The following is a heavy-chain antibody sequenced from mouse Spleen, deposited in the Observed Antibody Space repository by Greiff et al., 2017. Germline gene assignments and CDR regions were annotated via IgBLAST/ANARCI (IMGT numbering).Heavy chain of an antibody. V-gene: IGHV2-9*02. CDR3: AREWLLSDYYAMDY. J-gene: IGHJ4*01. CDR1: GFSLTSYG. Sequence: VQGVESGPGLVAPSQSLSITCTVSGFSLTSYGVHWVRQPPGKGLEWLGVIWAGGSTNYNSALMSRLSISKDNSKSQVFLKMNSLQTDDTARYYCAREWLLSDYYAMDYWGQGTSVTVSS. CDR2: IWAGGST. D-gene: IGHD2-3*01.